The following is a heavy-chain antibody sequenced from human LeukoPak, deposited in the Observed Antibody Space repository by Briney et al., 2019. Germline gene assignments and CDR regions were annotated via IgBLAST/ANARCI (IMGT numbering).Heavy chain of an antibody. Sequence: IGWISAYNGNTNYAQKLQGRVTMTTDTSTSTAYMELRSLRSDDTDVYYCERDGSSASYLDYWGQGTLVTVSS. D-gene: IGHD3-22*01. CDR3: ERDGSSASYLDY. V-gene: IGHV1-18*01. J-gene: IGHJ4*02. CDR2: ISAYNGNT.